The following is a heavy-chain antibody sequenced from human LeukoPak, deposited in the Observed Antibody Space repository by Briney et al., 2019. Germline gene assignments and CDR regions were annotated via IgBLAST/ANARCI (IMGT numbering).Heavy chain of an antibody. CDR1: GFTFSTCA. CDR2: ISASGSTT. J-gene: IGHJ4*02. V-gene: IGHV3-23*01. Sequence: PGGSLRLSCAASGFTFSTCAMTWLRQAPGKGLEWVSTISASGSTTYYADPVKGRFTISRDNSKNTLYLQMDSLRAEDTAVYYCANRYIWNYGNFDYWGQGTLVTVSS. CDR3: ANRYIWNYGNFDY. D-gene: IGHD1-7*01.